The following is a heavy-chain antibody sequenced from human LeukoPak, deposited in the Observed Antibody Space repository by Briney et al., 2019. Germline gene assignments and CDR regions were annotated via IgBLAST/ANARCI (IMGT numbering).Heavy chain of an antibody. D-gene: IGHD6-13*01. CDR3: ARFPGYSSSHHDY. V-gene: IGHV4-34*01. CDR2: INHSGST. J-gene: IGHJ4*02. CDR1: GGSFSGYY. Sequence: SETLSLTCAVYGGSFSGYYWSWIRRPPGKGLEWIGEINHSGSTNYNPSLKSRVTISVDTSKNQFSLKLSSVTAADTAVYYCARFPGYSSSHHDYWGQGTLVTVSS.